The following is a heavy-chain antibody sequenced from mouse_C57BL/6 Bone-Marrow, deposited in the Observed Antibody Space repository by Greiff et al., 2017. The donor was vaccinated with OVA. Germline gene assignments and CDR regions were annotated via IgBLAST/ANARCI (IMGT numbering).Heavy chain of an antibody. CDR2: IYPGAGDP. D-gene: IGHD1-1*01. Sequence: VQLQQSGPELVKPGASVKISCTASGYAFSSSWMNWVQQRPGKGLEWIGRIYPGAGDPNYNGKFKGKATLTAAKSSSTAYMQLSSLTSEDSAVYFCARHYYGSREGYVDDWGQGTTRTVAS. CDR3: ARHYYGSREGYVDD. V-gene: IGHV1-82*01. CDR1: GYAFSSSW. J-gene: IGHJ2*01.